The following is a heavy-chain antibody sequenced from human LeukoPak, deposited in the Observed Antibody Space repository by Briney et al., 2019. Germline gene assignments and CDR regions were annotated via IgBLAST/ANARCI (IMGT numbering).Heavy chain of an antibody. Sequence: GGSLSLSCAASGFPFSSNYMSWVRPAPGKGLEWVSVIYSGGSTYYADSVKGRFTISRDNSKNTLYPQMNSLRAEDTAVYYCARDDYGDYPYGMDVWGQGTTVTVCS. CDR3: ARDDYGDYPYGMDV. CDR2: IYSGGST. J-gene: IGHJ6*02. V-gene: IGHV3-66*02. CDR1: GFPFSSNY. D-gene: IGHD4-17*01.